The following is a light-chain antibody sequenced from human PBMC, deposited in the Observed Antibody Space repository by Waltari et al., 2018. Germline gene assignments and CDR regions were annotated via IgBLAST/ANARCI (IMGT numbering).Light chain of an antibody. V-gene: IGKV3-20*01. CDR3: QHYVRLPAT. J-gene: IGKJ1*01. CDR2: GAS. Sequence: EIVLTQSPGTLSLSPGERATLSCRASQSVGGTLAWYQQKPGQAPRLLMYGASIRAPGTPDRFSGTGSGTDFSLTISGLEPEDFAVYYCQHYVRLPATFGQGTKVEIK. CDR1: QSVGGT.